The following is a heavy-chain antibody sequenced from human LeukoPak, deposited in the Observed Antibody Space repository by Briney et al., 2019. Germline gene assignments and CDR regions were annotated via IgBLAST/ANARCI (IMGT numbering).Heavy chain of an antibody. D-gene: IGHD4-23*01. CDR3: ARDGGRADYVGWFDP. V-gene: IGHV3-30*04. CDR1: GFTFSSYA. CDR2: ISYDGSNK. Sequence: PGRSLRLSCAASGFTFSSYAMHWVRQAPGKGLEWVAVISYDGSNKYYADSVKGRFTISRDNSKNTLYLQMNSLRAEDTAVYYCARDGGRADYVGWFDPWGQGTLVTVSS. J-gene: IGHJ5*02.